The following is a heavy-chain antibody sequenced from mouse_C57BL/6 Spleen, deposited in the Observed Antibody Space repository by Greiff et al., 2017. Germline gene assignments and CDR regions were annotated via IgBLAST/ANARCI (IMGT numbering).Heavy chain of an antibody. V-gene: IGHV2-9*01. J-gene: IGHJ1*03. D-gene: IGHD1-1*01. CDR2: IWGGGSP. CDR3: AKRGSSYGYFDD. CDR1: GFSLTSYG. Sequence: QVQLKESGPGLVAPSQSLSITCTVSGFSLTSYGVDWVRQPPGQGLEWLGVIWGGGSPTYNSALISGLSISKDNSKSQVFLKMNSRQTDGTAMYYCAKRGSSYGYFDDWGTGTTVTVSS.